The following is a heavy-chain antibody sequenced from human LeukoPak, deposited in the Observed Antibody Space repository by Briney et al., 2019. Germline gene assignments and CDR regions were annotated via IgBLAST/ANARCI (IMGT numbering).Heavy chain of an antibody. V-gene: IGHV3-23*01. CDR2: LSAGGSST. J-gene: IGHJ3*02. CDR1: GFTFSSYG. D-gene: IGHD3/OR15-3a*01. CDR3: AKDVRTVAAFHI. Sequence: GASLRLSCAASGFTFSSYGMNWVRQAPGKGLEWVSTLSAGGSSTYYADSVKGRFTISRDTSKNTLYLQMNSLSPEDTAVYYCAKDVRTVAAFHIWGRGTMVTVSS.